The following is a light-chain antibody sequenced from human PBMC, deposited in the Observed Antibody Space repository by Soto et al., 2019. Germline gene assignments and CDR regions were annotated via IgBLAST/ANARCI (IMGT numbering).Light chain of an antibody. CDR1: QSVDSK. CDR3: QQYNNWPLT. Sequence: EVVMTQSPATLSVSPGERATLSCRAFQSVDSKLAWYQQKPGQAPRLLIYDASTRATGIPARFSGSASGTEFTLTISSLQSEDFAVYYCQQYNNWPLTFGGGTKVEIK. CDR2: DAS. V-gene: IGKV3-15*01. J-gene: IGKJ4*01.